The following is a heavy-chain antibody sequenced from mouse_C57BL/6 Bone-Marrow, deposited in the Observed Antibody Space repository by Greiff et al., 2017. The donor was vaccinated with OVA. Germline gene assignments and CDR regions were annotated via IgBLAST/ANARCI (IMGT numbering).Heavy chain of an antibody. CDR2: IRLKSDNYAT. J-gene: IGHJ1*03. Sequence: EVKVEESGGGLVQPGGSMKLSCVASGFTFSNYWMNWVRQSPEKGLEWVAQIRLKSDNYATHYAESVKGRFTISRDDSKSSVYLQMNNLRAEDTGIYYCTGDSSGYHWYFDVWGTGTTVTVSS. D-gene: IGHD3-2*02. CDR3: TGDSSGYHWYFDV. V-gene: IGHV6-3*01. CDR1: GFTFSNYW.